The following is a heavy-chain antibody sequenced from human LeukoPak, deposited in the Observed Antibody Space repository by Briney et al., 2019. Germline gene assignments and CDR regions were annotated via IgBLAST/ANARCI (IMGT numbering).Heavy chain of an antibody. D-gene: IGHD1-26*01. V-gene: IGHV3-23*01. CDR3: AKDQYSGSSYYFDY. Sequence: GGSLRLSCAASGFTFSSYAMSWVRQAPGKGLEWVSAISGSGGSTYYADSVKGRFTIFRDNSKNTLYLQMNSLRAEDTATYYCAKDQYSGSSYYFDYWGQGTLVTVSS. J-gene: IGHJ4*02. CDR1: GFTFSSYA. CDR2: ISGSGGST.